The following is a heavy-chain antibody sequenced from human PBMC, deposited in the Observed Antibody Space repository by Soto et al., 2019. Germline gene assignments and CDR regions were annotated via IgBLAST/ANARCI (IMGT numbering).Heavy chain of an antibody. CDR2: INHSGST. D-gene: IGHD3-3*01. Sequence: PSETLSLTCAVYGGSFSGYYWSWIRQPPGKGLEWIGEINHSGSTNYNPSLKSRVTISGDTSKNQFSLKLSSVTAADTAVYYCARGGYDFWSGYSNGMDVWGQGTTVTVSS. CDR3: ARGGYDFWSGYSNGMDV. J-gene: IGHJ6*02. V-gene: IGHV4-34*01. CDR1: GGSFSGYY.